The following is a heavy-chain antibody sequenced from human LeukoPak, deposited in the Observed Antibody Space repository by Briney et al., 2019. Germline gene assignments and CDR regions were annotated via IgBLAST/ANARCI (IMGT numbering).Heavy chain of an antibody. CDR2: ISWNSGSI. J-gene: IGHJ4*02. CDR3: AKVRSAQGGPFDY. V-gene: IGHV3-9*01. D-gene: IGHD1-26*01. CDR1: GFTFDDYA. Sequence: GRSLRLSCAASGFTFDDYAMHWVRQAPGKGLEWVSGISWNSGSIGYADSVKGRFTISRDNAKNSLYLQMNSLRAEDTALYYCAKVRSAQGGPFDYWGQGTLVTVSS.